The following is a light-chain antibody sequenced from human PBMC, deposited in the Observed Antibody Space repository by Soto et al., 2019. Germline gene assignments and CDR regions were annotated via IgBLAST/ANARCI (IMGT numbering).Light chain of an antibody. Sequence: EIVWTQSPGTMSLSPGETASLSCRASQSVISDFLAWYQQTRGQPPRLLIYDVSKRATGIPARFSGSGSGTAFTLTSSRVEPEESAVYDCQQTLHSPRTFGQGTRLEIK. CDR2: DVS. V-gene: IGKV3-20*01. CDR1: QSVISDF. J-gene: IGKJ2*01. CDR3: QQTLHSPRT.